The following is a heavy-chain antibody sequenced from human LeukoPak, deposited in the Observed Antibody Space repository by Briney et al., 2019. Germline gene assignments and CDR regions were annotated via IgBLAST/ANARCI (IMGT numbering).Heavy chain of an antibody. CDR2: IFPGDSDT. Sequence: TGESLKISCKGSGYSFTTYWIGWVRQMPGKGLEWVGIIFPGDSDTIYSPSFQGQVTISADYSINTAYLHWSSLRASDTAIYYCARLNTNVPDYWGQGTLVTVSS. CDR3: ARLNTNVPDY. D-gene: IGHD2-8*01. CDR1: GYSFTTYW. V-gene: IGHV5-51*01. J-gene: IGHJ4*02.